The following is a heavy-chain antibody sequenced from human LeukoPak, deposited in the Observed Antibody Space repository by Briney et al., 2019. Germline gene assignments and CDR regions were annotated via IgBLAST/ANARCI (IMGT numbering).Heavy chain of an antibody. D-gene: IGHD6-19*01. CDR3: ASRAPSYSSGWYQSYY. Sequence: SETLSLTCTVSGGSISSYYWSWIRQPPGKGLEWIGEINHSGSTNYNPSLKSRVTISVDTSKNQFSLKLSSVTAADTAVYYCASRAPSYSSGWYQSYYWGQGTLVSVSS. V-gene: IGHV4-34*01. CDR1: GGSISSYY. CDR2: INHSGST. J-gene: IGHJ4*02.